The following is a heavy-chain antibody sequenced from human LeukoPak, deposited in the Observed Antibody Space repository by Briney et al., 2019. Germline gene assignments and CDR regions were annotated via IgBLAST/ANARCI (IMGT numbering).Heavy chain of an antibody. CDR2: MNPNSGNT. CDR1: GYTFTSYD. CDR3: ARRLYHYYDILTGYPNDAFDI. V-gene: IGHV1-8*01. J-gene: IGHJ3*02. D-gene: IGHD3-9*01. Sequence: GASVKVSCKXSGYTFTSYDINWVRQATGQGLEWMGWMNPNSGNTGYAQKFQGRVTMTRNTSISTAYMELSSLRSEDTAVYYCARRLYHYYDILTGYPNDAFDIWGRGTMVTVSS.